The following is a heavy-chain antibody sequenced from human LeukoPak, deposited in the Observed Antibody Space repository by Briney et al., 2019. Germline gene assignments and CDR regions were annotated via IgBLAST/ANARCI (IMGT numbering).Heavy chain of an antibody. V-gene: IGHV5-51*01. CDR2: IYPGDSDT. Sequence: GESLKISCKGSGYSFTSYWIGWVRQMPGKGLESMGIIYPGDSDTTYSPSFQGQVTISADKSISTAYLQWSSLKASDTAMYYCARLRNKVFGYGSGSSFDYWGQGTLVTVSS. CDR3: ARLRNKVFGYGSGSSFDY. J-gene: IGHJ4*02. CDR1: GYSFTSYW. D-gene: IGHD3-10*01.